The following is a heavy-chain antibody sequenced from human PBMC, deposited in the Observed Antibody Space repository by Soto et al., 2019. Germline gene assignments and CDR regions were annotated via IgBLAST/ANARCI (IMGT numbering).Heavy chain of an antibody. CDR2: ISGGGDTT. V-gene: IGHV3-23*01. CDR3: AKGRGGSGSLTPRVDF. D-gene: IGHD3-10*01. CDR1: GFAFNNYA. J-gene: IGHJ4*02. Sequence: EVQLLASGGGLVQPGGSLRLSCAASGFAFNNYAMTWVRQAAGKGLQWVSAISGGGDTTSYADSVKGRFTVSRDGSKNTLYLQMSSLRAEDTALYYCAKGRGGSGSLTPRVDFWGQGTLVTVSS.